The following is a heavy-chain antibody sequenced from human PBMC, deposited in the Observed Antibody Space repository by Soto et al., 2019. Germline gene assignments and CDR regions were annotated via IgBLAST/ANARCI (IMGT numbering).Heavy chain of an antibody. CDR2: ISSSSSYI. D-gene: IGHD2-21*01. Sequence: EVQLVESGGGLVKPGGSLRLSCAASGFTFSSYSMNWVHQAPGKGLEWVSSISSSSSYIYYADSVKGRFTISRDNAKNSLYLQMNSLRAEDTAVYYCAREGEGGGYYGMDVWGQGTTVTVSS. J-gene: IGHJ6*02. CDR3: AREGEGGGYYGMDV. CDR1: GFTFSSYS. V-gene: IGHV3-21*01.